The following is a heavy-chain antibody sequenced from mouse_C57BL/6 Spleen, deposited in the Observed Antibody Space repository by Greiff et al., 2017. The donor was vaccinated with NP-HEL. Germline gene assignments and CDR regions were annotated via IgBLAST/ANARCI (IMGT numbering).Heavy chain of an antibody. Sequence: QVQLQQPGAELVMPGASVRLSCKASGYTFTSYWMHWVKQRPGQGLEWIGEIDPSDSYTNYNQKFKGKSTLTVDKSSSTAYMQLSSLTSEDSAVYYCARLDVGDYWGQGTSVTVSS. J-gene: IGHJ4*01. CDR1: GYTFTSYW. CDR3: ARLDVGDY. CDR2: IDPSDSYT. V-gene: IGHV1-69*01.